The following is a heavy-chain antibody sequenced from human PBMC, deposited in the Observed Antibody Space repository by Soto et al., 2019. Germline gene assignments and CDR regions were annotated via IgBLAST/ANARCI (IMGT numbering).Heavy chain of an antibody. J-gene: IGHJ6*03. CDR2: RNPNRGHA. CDR1: GYTFTSYD. Sequence: GASVKVSCKASGYTFTSYDINWVRQATGQGLEWMGWRNPNRGHADYAQKFQGRVTMTRNTSTQTVYMELRSLRPEDTALYYCAKSLVFVDHAYMDVWGKGTTVTVSS. CDR3: AKSLVFVDHAYMDV. V-gene: IGHV1-8*01. D-gene: IGHD2-21*01.